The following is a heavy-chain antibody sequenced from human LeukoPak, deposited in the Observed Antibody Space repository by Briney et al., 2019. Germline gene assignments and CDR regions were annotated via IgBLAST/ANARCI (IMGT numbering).Heavy chain of an antibody. CDR2: IYYSGST. Sequence: SETLSLTCAVYGGSFSGYYWSWIRQPPGKGLEWIGSIYYSGSTYYNPSLKSRVTISVDTSKNQFSLKLSSVTAADTAVYYCASEGVVVPAGDAFDIWGQGTMVTVSS. CDR1: GGSFSGYY. D-gene: IGHD2-2*01. CDR3: ASEGVVVPAGDAFDI. J-gene: IGHJ3*02. V-gene: IGHV4-34*01.